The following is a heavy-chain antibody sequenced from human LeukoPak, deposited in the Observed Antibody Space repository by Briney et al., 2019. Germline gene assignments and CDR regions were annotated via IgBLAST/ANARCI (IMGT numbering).Heavy chain of an antibody. CDR2: IIPIFGTA. CDR3: AREVGECTNSVCWGPFDY. D-gene: IGHD2-8*01. CDR1: GGTFSSYA. J-gene: IGHJ4*02. Sequence: ASVKVSYKASGGTFSSYAISWVRQAPGQGLEWVGGIIPIFGTANYAQKFQGRVTITADESTSTAYMELSSLRSEDTAVYYCAREVGECTNSVCWGPFDYWGQGTLVTVSS. V-gene: IGHV1-69*13.